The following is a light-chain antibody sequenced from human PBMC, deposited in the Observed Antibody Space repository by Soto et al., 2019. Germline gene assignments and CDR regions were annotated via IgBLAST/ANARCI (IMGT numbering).Light chain of an antibody. V-gene: IGKV3-11*01. CDR1: QSVKNY. J-gene: IGKJ3*01. Sequence: PGDRGTLSWRASQSVKNYLAWYQQRPGQAPRLLIYDASYRETGIPARFSGSGAGTEFTLTISSLEPEDFAVYYCQHRNNRPFSFGPGTKVDIK. CDR2: DAS. CDR3: QHRNNRPFS.